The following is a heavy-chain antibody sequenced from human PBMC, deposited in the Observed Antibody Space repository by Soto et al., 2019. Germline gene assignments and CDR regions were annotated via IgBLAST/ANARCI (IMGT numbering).Heavy chain of an antibody. CDR1: GYTFTSYG. CDR2: ISAYNGNT. D-gene: IGHD6-19*01. Sequence: QVPLVQSGAEVKKPGASVKVSCKASGYTFTSYGISWVRQAPGQGLEWMGWISAYNGNTNYAQKLQGRVTMTTDTSTSTAYMELRSLRSDDTAVYYCARVMTGYSSGWEIDYWGQGTLVTVSS. CDR3: ARVMTGYSSGWEIDY. J-gene: IGHJ4*02. V-gene: IGHV1-18*04.